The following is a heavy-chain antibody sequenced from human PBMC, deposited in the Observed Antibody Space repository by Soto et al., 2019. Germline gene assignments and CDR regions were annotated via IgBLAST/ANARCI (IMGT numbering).Heavy chain of an antibody. CDR2: ARNRAGSYTT. V-gene: IGHV3-72*01. Sequence: PGGSLRLSCVGSGFSFSDHHMDWVRQAPGKGLEWVGRARNRAGSYTTEYAASVKGRFTISRDDSKNSLYVQMNSLKTEDTAVYYCSNSPVGKIGSGWGQGTLVTVSS. D-gene: IGHD6-13*01. J-gene: IGHJ4*02. CDR1: GFSFSDHH. CDR3: SNSPVGKIGSG.